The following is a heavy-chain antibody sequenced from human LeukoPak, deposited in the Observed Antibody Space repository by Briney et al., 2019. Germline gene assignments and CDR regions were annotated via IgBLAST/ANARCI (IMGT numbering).Heavy chain of an antibody. J-gene: IGHJ4*02. V-gene: IGHV3-21*01. CDR1: GFTFSLYS. Sequence: GGSLRLSCAASGFTFSLYSMNWVRQAPGKGLEWVSSISSSSSYIYSADSVKGGFTISGDNAKNSLYLQMNSMRAEDTAVYYCARGTMGEFDYWGQGTLVTVSS. D-gene: IGHD3-3*01. CDR2: ISSSSSYI. CDR3: ARGTMGEFDY.